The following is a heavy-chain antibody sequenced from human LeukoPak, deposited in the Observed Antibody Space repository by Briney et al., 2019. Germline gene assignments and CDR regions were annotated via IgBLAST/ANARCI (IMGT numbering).Heavy chain of an antibody. CDR2: ISGSGGDT. CDR1: GFTFSNFL. V-gene: IGHV3-23*01. Sequence: GGSLRLSCAASGFTFSNFLMTWVRQAPGKGPEWVSAISGSGGDTYYADSVKGRFTISRDNSKNTLYLQMNSLRGDDTAVYYCAKDVGKWESLHFFDYWGQGTLVTVSS. CDR3: AKDVGKWESLHFFDY. J-gene: IGHJ4*02. D-gene: IGHD1-26*01.